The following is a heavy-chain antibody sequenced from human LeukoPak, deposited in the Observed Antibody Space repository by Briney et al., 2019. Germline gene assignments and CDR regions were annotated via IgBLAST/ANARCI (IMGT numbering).Heavy chain of an antibody. CDR3: ASLGDWLSLEY. V-gene: IGHV4-4*07. CDR2: IYTSGST. Sequence: TSETLSLTCTVSGGSISSYYWSWIRQPAGKGLEWIGRIYTSGSTSYNPSLKSRVTMSVDTSKNQFSLKLSSVTAADTAVYYCASLGDWLSLEYWGQGTLVTVSS. CDR1: GGSISSYY. D-gene: IGHD3/OR15-3a*01. J-gene: IGHJ4*02.